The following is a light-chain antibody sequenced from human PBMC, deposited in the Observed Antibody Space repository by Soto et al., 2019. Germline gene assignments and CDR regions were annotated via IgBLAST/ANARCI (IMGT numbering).Light chain of an antibody. J-gene: IGKJ3*01. Sequence: ENVLTQSPATLSLSPGERATLSCRASQSVSNYVAWYQQKPGQAPRLLIYDASNRATGIPARFSGSGSGTDFTLTIRSVEPEDFAVYYCHQRSNWLFGPGTKVDIK. CDR2: DAS. CDR1: QSVSNY. V-gene: IGKV3-11*01. CDR3: HQRSNWL.